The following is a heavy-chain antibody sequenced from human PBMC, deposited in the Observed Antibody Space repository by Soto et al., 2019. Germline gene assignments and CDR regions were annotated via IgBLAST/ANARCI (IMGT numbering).Heavy chain of an antibody. CDR3: AKDRGGRVGSMDY. D-gene: IGHD3-16*01. CDR1: GFTFSSYG. J-gene: IGHJ4*02. V-gene: IGHV3-30*18. Sequence: QVQLVESGGGVVQPGRSLRLSCAASGFTFSSYGMHWVRQAPGKGLEWVAVISYDGSNKYYADSVQGRLTISRDNSKKKLYLQMNNLTAKDRAVYYCAKDRGGRVGSMDYWGQGTLVTVSS. CDR2: ISYDGSNK.